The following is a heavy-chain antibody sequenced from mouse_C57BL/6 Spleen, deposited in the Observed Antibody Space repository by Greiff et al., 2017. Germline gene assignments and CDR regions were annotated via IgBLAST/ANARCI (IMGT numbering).Heavy chain of an antibody. V-gene: IGHV5-6*02. D-gene: IGHD1-1*01. CDR1: GFTFSSYG. J-gene: IGHJ2*01. CDR3: ARHAITTVGDY. CDR2: ISSGGSYT. Sequence: EVKLVESGGDLVKPGGSLKLSCAASGFTFSSYGMSWVRQTPDKRLEWVATISSGGSYTYYPDSVKGRFTISRDKAKNTLYLQMSSVKSEDTAMYYCARHAITTVGDYWGQGTTLTVSS.